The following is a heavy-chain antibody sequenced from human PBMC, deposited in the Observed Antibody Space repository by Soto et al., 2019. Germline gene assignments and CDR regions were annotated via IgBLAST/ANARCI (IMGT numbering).Heavy chain of an antibody. D-gene: IGHD6-13*01. CDR1: GGSISSGGYY. J-gene: IGHJ4*02. CDR2: IYYSGST. V-gene: IGHV4-31*03. Sequence: SETLSLTCTVSGGSISSGGYYWSWIRQHPGKGLEWIGYIYYSGSTYYNPSLKSRVTISVDTSKNQFSLKLSSVTAADTAVYYCASRIAAAGAFDYWGQGTLVTVS. CDR3: ASRIAAAGAFDY.